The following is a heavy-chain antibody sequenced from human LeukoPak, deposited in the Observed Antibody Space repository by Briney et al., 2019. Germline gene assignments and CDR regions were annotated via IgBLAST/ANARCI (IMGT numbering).Heavy chain of an antibody. J-gene: IGHJ4*02. D-gene: IGHD6-19*01. CDR1: GFTFSSYA. Sequence: GGSLRFSCAASGFTFSSYAMSWVRQAPGKGLEWVSAISGSGGSTYYADSVKGRFTISRDNSKNTLYLQMNSLRAEDTAVYYCAKDQYSSGWYYFDYWGQGTLVTVSS. CDR3: AKDQYSSGWYYFDY. CDR2: ISGSGGST. V-gene: IGHV3-23*01.